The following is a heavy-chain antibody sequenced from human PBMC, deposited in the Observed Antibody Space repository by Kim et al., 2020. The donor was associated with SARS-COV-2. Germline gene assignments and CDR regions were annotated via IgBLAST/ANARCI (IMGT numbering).Heavy chain of an antibody. V-gene: IGHV4-34*01. Sequence: SETLSLTCAVYGGSFSGYYWNWIRQPPGKGLEWIGEINHSGSTNYNPSLKSRVTISVDTSKNQFSLKLSSVTAADTAVYYCARRGGFLGYCSSTSCYRYNWFDPWGQGTLVTVSS. CDR1: GGSFSGYY. D-gene: IGHD2-2*01. J-gene: IGHJ5*02. CDR2: INHSGST. CDR3: ARRGGFLGYCSSTSCYRYNWFDP.